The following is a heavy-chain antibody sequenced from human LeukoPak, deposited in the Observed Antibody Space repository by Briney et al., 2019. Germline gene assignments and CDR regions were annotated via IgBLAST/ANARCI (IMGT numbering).Heavy chain of an antibody. D-gene: IGHD3-3*01. J-gene: IGHJ4*02. CDR3: AGVWDQYYDFWSGYLN. CDR2: INHSGST. V-gene: IGHV4-34*01. CDR1: GGSFSGYY. Sequence: SETLSLTCAVYGGSFSGYYWSWIRQPPGKGLEWIGEINHSGSTNYNPSLKSRVTISVDTSKNQFSLKLSSVTAADTAVYYCAGVWDQYYDFWSGYLNWGQGTLVTVSS.